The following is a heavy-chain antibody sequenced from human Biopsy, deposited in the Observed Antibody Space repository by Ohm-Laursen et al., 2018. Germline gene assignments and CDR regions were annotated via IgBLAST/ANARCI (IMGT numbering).Heavy chain of an antibody. V-gene: IGHV1-46*01. CDR2: VNPSGGGT. Sequence: ASVKVSCKASGYAFTNFYIHWVRQAPGQGLEWIGLVNPSGGGTKYAQKFQGRVSMTTDTSTSTVYMEVRSLTSEDTAIYYCARDDAVTVIRGLYYWGQGALVTVSS. CDR3: ARDDAVTVIRGLYY. J-gene: IGHJ4*02. D-gene: IGHD2-21*02. CDR1: GYAFTNFY.